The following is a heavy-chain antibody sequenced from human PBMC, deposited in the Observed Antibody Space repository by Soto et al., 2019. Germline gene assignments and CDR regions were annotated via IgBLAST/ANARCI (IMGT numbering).Heavy chain of an antibody. CDR2: IGTTGDT. D-gene: IGHD3-22*01. Sequence: WSLRLSCSASVFTFSSYDMHWLRQGTGKGLEWVSAIGTTGDTYYAGSVKGRFTFSRENAKNSLYLHMNSLRAGDTAIYFCARAIGPTLFDYWGQGTLLTVSS. J-gene: IGHJ4*02. CDR1: VFTFSSYD. CDR3: ARAIGPTLFDY. V-gene: IGHV3-13*04.